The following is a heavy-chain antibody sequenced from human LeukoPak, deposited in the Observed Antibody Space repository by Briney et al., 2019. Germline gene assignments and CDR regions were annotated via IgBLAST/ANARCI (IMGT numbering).Heavy chain of an antibody. CDR2: INPNSGGT. D-gene: IGHD3-22*01. CDR3: ARDREYYDSSGLFDD. Sequence: ASVKVSCKASGYTFTGYYMHWVRQAPGQGLEWMGWINPNSGGTNYAQKFQGRVTMTRDTSISTAYMELSRLRSDDTAVYYCARDREYYDSSGLFDDWGQGTLVTVSS. J-gene: IGHJ4*02. V-gene: IGHV1-2*02. CDR1: GYTFTGYY.